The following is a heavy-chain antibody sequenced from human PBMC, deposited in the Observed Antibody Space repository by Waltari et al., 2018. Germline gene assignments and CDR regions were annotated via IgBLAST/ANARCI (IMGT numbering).Heavy chain of an antibody. J-gene: IGHJ4*02. V-gene: IGHV4-39*01. CDR2: ISYSGST. CDR1: GGSIRSSSYL. CDR3: ARHQQLPSLDFDY. Sequence: QLQLQESGPGLVKPSEPLSLTCTVSGGSIRSSSYLWDWVRQPPGQGLEWIGSISYSGSTYYSPSLKSRVTMSVDTSKNQFSLKLTSVTAADTAVYYCARHQQLPSLDFDYWGQGTLVTVSS. D-gene: IGHD6-13*01.